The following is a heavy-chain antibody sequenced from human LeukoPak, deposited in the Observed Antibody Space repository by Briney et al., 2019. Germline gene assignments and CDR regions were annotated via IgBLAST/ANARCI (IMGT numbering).Heavy chain of an antibody. CDR1: GFTLSSYA. V-gene: IGHV3-64D*09. CDR3: VRRTGNYFDY. J-gene: IGHJ4*02. Sequence: PGGSLRLSCSASGFTLSSYAMHWVRQAPGKGLEYVSAISYNGGSTYYADSVKGRFTISRDNSKNTLYLQMSSLRAEDSAVFYCVRRTGNYFDYWGQGTQVTVSS. D-gene: IGHD3/OR15-3a*01. CDR2: ISYNGGST.